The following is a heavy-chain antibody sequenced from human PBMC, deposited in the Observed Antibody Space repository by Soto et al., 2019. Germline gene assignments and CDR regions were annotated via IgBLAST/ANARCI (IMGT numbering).Heavy chain of an antibody. D-gene: IGHD2-2*01. CDR3: ARSSPYIVVRKPTGNQDYYGMDV. Sequence: QVQLVQSGAEVKKPGSSVKVFCKASGGTFSNYTISWVRQAPGQRLEWMGGIIPVFGTTDYEQKFHGRVTITADGSTSTAYMKLSSLRSADTAVYYCARSSPYIVVRKPTGNQDYYGMDVWGQGTTVTVSS. J-gene: IGHJ6*02. CDR2: IIPVFGTT. V-gene: IGHV1-69*01. CDR1: GGTFSNYT.